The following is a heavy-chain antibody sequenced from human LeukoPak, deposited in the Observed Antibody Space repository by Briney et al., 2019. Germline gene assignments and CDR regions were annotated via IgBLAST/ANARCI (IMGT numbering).Heavy chain of an antibody. V-gene: IGHV3-48*03. CDR3: AKHLFVTGPFDY. J-gene: IGHJ4*02. CDR1: GFTFSSYE. Sequence: PGGSLRLSCAASGFTFSSYEMNWVRQAPGKGLEWVSYISSSGSTIYYADSVKGRFTISRDNAKNSLYLQMNSLRAEDTAVYYCAKHLFVTGPFDYWGQGTLVTVSS. D-gene: IGHD2-21*02. CDR2: ISSSGSTI.